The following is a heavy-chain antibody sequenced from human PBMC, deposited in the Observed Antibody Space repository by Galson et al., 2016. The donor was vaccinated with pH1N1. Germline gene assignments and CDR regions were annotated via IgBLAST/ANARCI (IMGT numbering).Heavy chain of an antibody. D-gene: IGHD5-12*01. CDR3: ARDFYSGDAGRRLDY. CDR1: GYTFSTYN. Sequence: SVQVSCKETGYTFSTYNMHWVRQAPGQRLAWMGIINPSGNTTSYAQKFQGRVTMTRDTSANTVYMKLSSLRSEDTAIYYCARDFYSGDAGRRLDYWGRGTLVTGSS. V-gene: IGHV1-46*03. CDR2: INPSGNTT. J-gene: IGHJ4*02.